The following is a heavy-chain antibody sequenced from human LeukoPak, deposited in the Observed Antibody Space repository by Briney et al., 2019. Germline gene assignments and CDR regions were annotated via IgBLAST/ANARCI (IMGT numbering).Heavy chain of an antibody. CDR3: ARDASNYYYYYMDV. Sequence: GGSLRLSCAASGFTFSSYGMHWVRQAPGKGLEWVAVIWYDGSNKYYADSVKGRFTISRDNSKNMLYLQMNSLRAEDTAVYYCARDASNYYYYYMDVWGKGTTVTVSS. CDR2: IWYDGSNK. CDR1: GFTFSSYG. J-gene: IGHJ6*03. D-gene: IGHD4-11*01. V-gene: IGHV3-33*01.